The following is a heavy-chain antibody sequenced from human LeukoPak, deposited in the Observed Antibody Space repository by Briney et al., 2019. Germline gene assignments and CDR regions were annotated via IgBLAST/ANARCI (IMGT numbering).Heavy chain of an antibody. V-gene: IGHV4-34*01. CDR3: ARDGAAAGTDY. J-gene: IGHJ4*02. CDR1: GGSFSGYY. CDR2: ITHSGST. D-gene: IGHD6-13*01. Sequence: SETLSLTCAVYGGSFSGYYWSWIRQPPGKGLEWIGEITHSGSTNYNPSLKSRVTISVDTSKNQFSLKLSSVTAADTAVYYCARDGAAAGTDYWGQGTLVTVSS.